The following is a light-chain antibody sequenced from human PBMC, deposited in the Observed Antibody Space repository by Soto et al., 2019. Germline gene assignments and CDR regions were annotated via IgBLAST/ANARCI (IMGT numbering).Light chain of an antibody. CDR1: QSVSSSY. Sequence: EIVLKQSPGTLSLSPGERATLSCRASQSVSSSYLAWYQQKPVQAPRLLIYGASSRVTGIPDRFSGSGSGTDFTLTISRLEPEDFAVYYCQQYGSSPRTFGQGTKLEIK. J-gene: IGKJ2*01. CDR2: GAS. V-gene: IGKV3-20*01. CDR3: QQYGSSPRT.